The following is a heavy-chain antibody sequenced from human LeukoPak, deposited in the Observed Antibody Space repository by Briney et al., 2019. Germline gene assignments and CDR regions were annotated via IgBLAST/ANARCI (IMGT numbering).Heavy chain of an antibody. Sequence: GASVKVSCKASGYTFTSYATHWVRQAPGQRLEWMGWINAGNGNTKYSQKFQGRVTITRDTSASTAYMELSSLRSEDTAVYYCARERLASVYYYGMDVWGQGTTVTVSS. J-gene: IGHJ6*02. CDR2: INAGNGNT. CDR3: ARERLASVYYYGMDV. CDR1: GYTFTSYA. V-gene: IGHV1-3*01.